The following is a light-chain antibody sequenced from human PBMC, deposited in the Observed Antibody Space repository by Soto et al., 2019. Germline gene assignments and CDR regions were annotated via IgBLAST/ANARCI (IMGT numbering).Light chain of an antibody. CDR1: QSVSSSY. Sequence: DIVLTQSPGTLSLSPGERATLSCRASQSVSSSYLAWYQQKPGQGPRLLIYGASSRATGIPDRCRGSGSGTDFTLTISRLEPEDFAVYYCQQYAGSPYTFGQGTKVESK. CDR2: GAS. V-gene: IGKV3-20*01. J-gene: IGKJ1*01. CDR3: QQYAGSPYT.